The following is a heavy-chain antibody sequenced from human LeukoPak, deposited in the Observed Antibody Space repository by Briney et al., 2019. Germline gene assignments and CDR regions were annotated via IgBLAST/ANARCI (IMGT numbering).Heavy chain of an antibody. J-gene: IGHJ4*02. Sequence: PGGSLRLSCAASGFTFSSYAMHWVRQAPGKGLEWEAVISYDGSNKYYADSVKGRFTISRDNSKNTLYLQMNSLRAEDTAVYYCAKDKDYGDPGSFDYWGQGTLVTVSS. CDR2: ISYDGSNK. CDR1: GFTFSSYA. CDR3: AKDKDYGDPGSFDY. V-gene: IGHV3-30*04. D-gene: IGHD4-17*01.